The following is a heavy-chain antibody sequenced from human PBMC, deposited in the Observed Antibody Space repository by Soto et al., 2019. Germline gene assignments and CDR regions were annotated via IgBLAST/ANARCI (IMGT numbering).Heavy chain of an antibody. Sequence: SETLSLTCAVSGGSISSGGYSWSWIRQPPGKGLEWIGYIYHSGSTYYNPSLKSRVTISVDRSKNQFSLKLSSVTAADTAVYYCAAQLGGSVTTLDYWGPGTLVTVSS. CDR2: IYHSGST. D-gene: IGHD4-17*01. J-gene: IGHJ4*02. CDR1: GGSISSGGYS. CDR3: AAQLGGSVTTLDY. V-gene: IGHV4-30-2*01.